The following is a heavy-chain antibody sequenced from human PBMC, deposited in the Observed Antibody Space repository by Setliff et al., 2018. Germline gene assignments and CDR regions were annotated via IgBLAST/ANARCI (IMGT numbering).Heavy chain of an antibody. CDR3: ARMSGFQYIDV. V-gene: IGHV4-34*01. J-gene: IGHJ6*03. D-gene: IGHD3-3*01. Sequence: PSETLSLTCAASGGTFTYYYWTWIRQSPGKGLEWIGEINHSGSPNYNPSLKSRVTISLDTSKNQFSLSLTSVTAEDTAVYYCARMSGFQYIDVWDKGTTVTVSS. CDR1: GGTFTYYY. CDR2: INHSGSP.